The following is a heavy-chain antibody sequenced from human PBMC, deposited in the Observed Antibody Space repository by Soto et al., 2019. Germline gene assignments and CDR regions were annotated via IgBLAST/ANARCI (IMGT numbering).Heavy chain of an antibody. Sequence: GGSLRLSCAASGFTFDDYAMHWVRQAPGKGLEWVSGISWNSGSIGYADSVKGRFTISRDNAKNSLYLQMNSLRAEDTALYYCAKEAYDILTGYYFDYWGQGTLVTVSS. V-gene: IGHV3-9*01. J-gene: IGHJ4*02. CDR1: GFTFDDYA. CDR2: ISWNSGSI. CDR3: AKEAYDILTGYYFDY. D-gene: IGHD3-9*01.